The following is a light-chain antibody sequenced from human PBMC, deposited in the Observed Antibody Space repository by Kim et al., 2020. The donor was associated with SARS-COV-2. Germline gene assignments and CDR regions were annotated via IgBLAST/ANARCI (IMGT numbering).Light chain of an antibody. Sequence: VHISSTGRSSNIGVGYAERWYQQLPGTAPKLLIFAYSNRPAGVPDRFSGSKSGTAASLAITGLQAEDEADYYCQSYDNSLSAYVFGTGTKVTVL. CDR1: SSNIGVGYA. CDR2: AYS. V-gene: IGLV1-40*01. CDR3: QSYDNSLSAYV. J-gene: IGLJ1*01.